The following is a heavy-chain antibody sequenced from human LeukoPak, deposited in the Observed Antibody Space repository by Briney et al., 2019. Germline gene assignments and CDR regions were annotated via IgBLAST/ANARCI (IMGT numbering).Heavy chain of an antibody. J-gene: IGHJ4*02. CDR3: GASVGAVFEY. CDR1: ISSGYY. D-gene: IGHD1-26*01. V-gene: IGHV4-38-2*01. CDR2: IYHSGST. Sequence: PSETLSLDCAVSISSGYYWGWIRQPPGKGLEWIGSIYHSGSTYYNPSLKSRVTISVDTSKHQFSLKLRSVTAADTAVYYCGASVGAVFEYWGQGTLVTVSS.